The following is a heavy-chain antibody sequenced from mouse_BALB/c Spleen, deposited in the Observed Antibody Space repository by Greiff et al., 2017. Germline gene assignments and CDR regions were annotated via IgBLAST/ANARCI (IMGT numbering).Heavy chain of an antibody. Sequence: QVQLQQSGAELVKPGASVKMSCKASGYTFTSYWMHWVKQRPGQGLEWIGVIDPSDSYTSYNQKFKGKATLTVDTSSSTAYMQLSSLTSEDSAVYYCTRSEGAFDYWGQGTTLTVSS. CDR1: GYTFTSYW. J-gene: IGHJ2*01. CDR3: TRSEGAFDY. CDR2: IDPSDSYT. V-gene: IGHV1S127*01.